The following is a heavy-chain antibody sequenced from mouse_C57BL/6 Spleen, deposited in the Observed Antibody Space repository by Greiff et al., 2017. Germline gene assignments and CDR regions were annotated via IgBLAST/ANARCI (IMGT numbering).Heavy chain of an antibody. CDR1: GYTFTDYY. CDR3: ARLIWPIRSYYFDY. D-gene: IGHD1-1*02. J-gene: IGHJ2*01. Sequence: VQLQQSGPELVKPGASVKISCKASGYTFTDYYMNWVKQSHGKSLEWIGDINPNNGGTSYNQKFKGKATLTVDKSSSTAYMELRSLTSEDSAVXYCARLIWPIRSYYFDYWGKGTTLTVSS. CDR2: INPNNGGT. V-gene: IGHV1-26*01.